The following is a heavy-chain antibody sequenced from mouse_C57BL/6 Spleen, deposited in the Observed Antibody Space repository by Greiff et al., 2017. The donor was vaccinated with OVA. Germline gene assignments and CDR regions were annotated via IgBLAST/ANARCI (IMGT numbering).Heavy chain of an antibody. Sequence: VQLQESGAELAKPGASVKLSCKASGYTFTSYWMHWVKQRPGQGLEWIGYINPSSGYPKYNQKFKDKATLTADKSSSTAYMQLSSLTYEDSAGYYCARPRYYGSSYVPPGDYAMDYWGQGTSVTVAS. J-gene: IGHJ4*01. D-gene: IGHD1-1*01. CDR3: ARPRYYGSSYVPPGDYAMDY. CDR2: INPSSGYP. CDR1: GYTFTSYW. V-gene: IGHV1-7*01.